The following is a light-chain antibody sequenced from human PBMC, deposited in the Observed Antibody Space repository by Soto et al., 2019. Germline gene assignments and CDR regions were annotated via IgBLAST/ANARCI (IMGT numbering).Light chain of an antibody. CDR3: SSFTTSSTYV. Sequence: QSVLTQPASVSGCRGQWITISCTGTSSDVGLYNYVSWYQQHPDKVPKLIIYDVTNRPSGVSDRFSGSKSGNTASLTISGLQADDEADYYCSSFTTSSTYVFGTGTKVTVL. CDR1: SSDVGLYNY. V-gene: IGLV2-14*01. J-gene: IGLJ1*01. CDR2: DVT.